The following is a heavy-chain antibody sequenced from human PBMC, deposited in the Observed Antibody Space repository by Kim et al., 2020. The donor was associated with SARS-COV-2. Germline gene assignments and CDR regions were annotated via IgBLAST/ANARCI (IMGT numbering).Heavy chain of an antibody. D-gene: IGHD2-8*02. V-gene: IGHV5-51*01. J-gene: IGHJ3*01. CDR1: GYGFTSYR. CDR2: IYSDDSDT. Sequence: GESLKISCKTFGYGFTSYRIGWVRQMPGIGLEWMGIIYSDDSDTKSNPSFQGQVTDPADKSISTAYLQWSSHQAADSAMYYGARSRSPGGSSHGFDVWGQGTMVTVSS. CDR3: ARSRSPGGSSHGFDV.